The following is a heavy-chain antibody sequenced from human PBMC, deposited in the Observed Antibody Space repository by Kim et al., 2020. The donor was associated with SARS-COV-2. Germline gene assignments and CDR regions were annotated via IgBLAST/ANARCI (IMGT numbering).Heavy chain of an antibody. CDR2: INPNNGGT. CDR1: GYTFTGYY. D-gene: IGHD5-18*01. Sequence: ASVKVSCKASGYTFTGYYMHWVRQAPGQGLEWMGWINPNNGGTNYAQKFQGRVTMTRDTSISTAYMELSRLRSDDTAVYYCARTVDTAMALRYYFDFWGQGTLVTVSS. CDR3: ARTVDTAMALRYYFDF. J-gene: IGHJ4*02. V-gene: IGHV1-2*02.